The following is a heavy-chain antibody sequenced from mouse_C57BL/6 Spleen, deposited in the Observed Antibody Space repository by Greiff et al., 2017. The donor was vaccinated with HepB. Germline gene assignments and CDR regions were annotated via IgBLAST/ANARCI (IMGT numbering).Heavy chain of an antibody. V-gene: IGHV1-81*01. CDR2: IYPRSGNT. J-gene: IGHJ1*03. Sequence: VKLMESGAELARPGASVKLSCKASGYTFTSYGISWVKQRTGQGLEWIGEIYPRSGNTYYNEKFKGKATLTADKSSSTAYMELRSLTSEDSAVYFCAAYYYGSSYNWYFDVWGTGTTVTVSS. CDR1: GYTFTSYG. D-gene: IGHD1-1*01. CDR3: AAYYYGSSYNWYFDV.